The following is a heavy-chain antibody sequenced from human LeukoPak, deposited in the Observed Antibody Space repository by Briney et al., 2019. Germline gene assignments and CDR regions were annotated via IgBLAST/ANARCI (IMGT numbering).Heavy chain of an antibody. J-gene: IGHJ4*02. Sequence: SVKVSCKASGGTFSSYAISWVRQAPGQGLEWMGGIIPIFGTANYAQKFQGRVTITADKSTSTAYMELSSLRSEDTAVYYCARDDYDSSGYYYFDYWGQGTLVTVSS. D-gene: IGHD3-22*01. CDR3: ARDDYDSSGYYYFDY. CDR1: GGTFSSYA. CDR2: IIPIFGTA. V-gene: IGHV1-69*06.